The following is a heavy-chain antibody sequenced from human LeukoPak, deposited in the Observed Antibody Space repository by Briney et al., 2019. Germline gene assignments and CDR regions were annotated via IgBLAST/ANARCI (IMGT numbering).Heavy chain of an antibody. Sequence: PGGSLRLSCAASGFTFSSYSMNWVRQAPGKGLEWVSSISSSSSYIYYADSVKGRFTISRDNAKNSLYLQMNSLRAEDTAVYYCAKGGACSSTSCYVLGGMDVWGQGTTVTVSS. CDR1: GFTFSSYS. V-gene: IGHV3-21*04. CDR2: ISSSSSYI. D-gene: IGHD2-2*01. CDR3: AKGGACSSTSCYVLGGMDV. J-gene: IGHJ6*02.